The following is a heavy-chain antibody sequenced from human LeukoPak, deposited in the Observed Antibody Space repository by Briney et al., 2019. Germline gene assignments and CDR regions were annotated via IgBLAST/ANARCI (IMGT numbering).Heavy chain of an antibody. CDR1: GFTFSSFS. Sequence: PGGSLRLSCAASGFTFSSFSMSWVRQAPGKGLEWVSSISSSSSYIYYADSVKGRFTISRDNAKNSLYLQMNSLRAEDTAVYYCARARVGATRHFDYWGQGTLVTVSS. V-gene: IGHV3-21*01. D-gene: IGHD1-26*01. J-gene: IGHJ4*02. CDR2: ISSSSSYI. CDR3: ARARVGATRHFDY.